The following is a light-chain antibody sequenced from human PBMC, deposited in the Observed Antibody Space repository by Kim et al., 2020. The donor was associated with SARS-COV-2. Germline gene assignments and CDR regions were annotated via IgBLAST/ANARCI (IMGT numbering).Light chain of an antibody. J-gene: IGKJ4*01. CDR2: AAS. V-gene: IGKV1D-13*01. Sequence: AIQLTQSPSSLSASVGDRVTITCRASQGISSALAWYQQKPGKAPKLLIYAASSLESGVPSRFSGSGSGTDFTLTVNSLQPEDFATYYCQQFNNYPLTFGGGTKVDIK. CDR3: QQFNNYPLT. CDR1: QGISSA.